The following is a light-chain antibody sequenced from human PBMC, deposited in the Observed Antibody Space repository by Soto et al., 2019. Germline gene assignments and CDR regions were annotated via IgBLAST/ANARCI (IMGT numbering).Light chain of an antibody. J-gene: IGKJ1*01. CDR3: QQYYSFWT. Sequence: DIQMTQSPSTLSASGGDRVTITCRASQSISSWLAWYQQKPGKAPKLLIYDVSSLESGVPSRFSGSGSGTVFTLTISSLQADDSATYYCQQYYSFWTFGQGTKVDIK. CDR1: QSISSW. V-gene: IGKV1-5*01. CDR2: DVS.